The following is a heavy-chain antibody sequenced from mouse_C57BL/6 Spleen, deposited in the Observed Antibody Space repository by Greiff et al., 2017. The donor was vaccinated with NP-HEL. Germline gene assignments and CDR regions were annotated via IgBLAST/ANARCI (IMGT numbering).Heavy chain of an antibody. D-gene: IGHD2-5*01. CDR3: ARSAYSNWFAY. Sequence: VQLQQSGAELVKPGASVKLSCKASGYTFTSYWMQWVKQRPGQGLEWIGEIDPSDSYTNYNQKFKGKATLTVDTSSSTAYMQLSSLTSEDSAVYYCARSAYSNWFAYWGQGTLVTVSA. J-gene: IGHJ3*01. CDR2: IDPSDSYT. CDR1: GYTFTSYW. V-gene: IGHV1-50*01.